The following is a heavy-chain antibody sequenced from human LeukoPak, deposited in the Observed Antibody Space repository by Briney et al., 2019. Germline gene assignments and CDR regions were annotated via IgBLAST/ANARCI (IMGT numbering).Heavy chain of an antibody. Sequence: ASVKVSCKASGYTFTSYGISWVRQAPGQGLEWMGWISAYNGNTNYAQKLQGRVTMTTDTSTSTAYMELRSLRSDDTAVYYCARDSPTYYYDSSGTPFDYWGQGTLVTVSS. V-gene: IGHV1-18*01. CDR3: ARDSPTYYYDSSGTPFDY. CDR1: GYTFTSYG. CDR2: ISAYNGNT. D-gene: IGHD3-22*01. J-gene: IGHJ4*02.